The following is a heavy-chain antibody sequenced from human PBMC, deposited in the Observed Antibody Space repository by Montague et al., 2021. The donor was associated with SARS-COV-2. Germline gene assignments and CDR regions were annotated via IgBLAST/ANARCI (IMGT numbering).Heavy chain of an antibody. CDR2: IYYSGST. J-gene: IGHJ5*02. V-gene: IGHV4-59*12. Sequence: SETLSLTCTVSGGSISSYYWSRIRQPPGKGLEWIGYIYYSGSTNXNPSLKSRVTISVDTSKNQFSLKLSSVTAADTAVYYCARRGLGYCSGGSCYSAFDPWGQGTLVTVSS. D-gene: IGHD2-15*01. CDR3: ARRGLGYCSGGSCYSAFDP. CDR1: GGSISSYY.